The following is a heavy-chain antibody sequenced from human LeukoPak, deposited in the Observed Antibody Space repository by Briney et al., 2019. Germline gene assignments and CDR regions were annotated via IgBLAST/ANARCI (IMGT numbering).Heavy chain of an antibody. Sequence: SETLSLTCTVSGGSISSCYWSWIRQPPGKGLEWIGYIYYSGSTNYNPSLKSRVTISVDTPKNQFSLKLSSVTAADTAVYYCARAVYCGGDCYSGAFDIWGQGTMVTVSS. CDR2: IYYSGST. V-gene: IGHV4-59*01. CDR1: GGSISSCY. J-gene: IGHJ3*02. CDR3: ARAVYCGGDCYSGAFDI. D-gene: IGHD2-21*02.